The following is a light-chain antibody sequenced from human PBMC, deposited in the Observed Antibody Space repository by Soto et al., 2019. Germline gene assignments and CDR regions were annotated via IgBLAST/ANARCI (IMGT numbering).Light chain of an antibody. CDR2: EGS. CDR1: SSDVGSYNL. CDR3: CSYAGSMV. Sequence: QSVLTQPASVSRSPGQSLTISCTGTSSDVGSYNLVSWYQQHPGKAPKLMIYEGSKRPSGVSNRFSGSKSGNTASLTISGLQAEDEADYYCCSYAGSMVFGGGTKLTVL. J-gene: IGLJ3*02. V-gene: IGLV2-23*01.